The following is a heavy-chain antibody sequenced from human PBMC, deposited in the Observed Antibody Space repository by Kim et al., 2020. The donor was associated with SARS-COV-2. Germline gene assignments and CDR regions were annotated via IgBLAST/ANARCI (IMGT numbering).Heavy chain of an antibody. J-gene: IGHJ5*02. V-gene: IGHV3-15*01. CDR1: GFTFSNAW. CDR2: IKSKTDGGTT. CDR3: TTVYCSSTSCYGARWFDP. Sequence: GGSLRLSCAASGFTFSNAWMSWVRQAPGKGLEWVGRIKSKTDGGTTDYAAPVKGRFTISRDDSKNTLYLQMNSLKTEDTAVYYCTTVYCSSTSCYGARWFDPWGQGTLVTVSS. D-gene: IGHD2-2*01.